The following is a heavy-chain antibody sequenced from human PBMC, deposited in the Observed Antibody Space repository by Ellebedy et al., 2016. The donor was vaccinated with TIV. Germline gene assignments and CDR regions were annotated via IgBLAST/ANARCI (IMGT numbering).Heavy chain of an antibody. Sequence: MPSETLSLTCTVSGGSITSYYWNWFRQPPGKGLEWIGHIYNTGSTNYNPSLKSRVTISVDTSKNQFSLKLSSVTAADTAVYYCARHVFGVGDYGGNWFDPWGQGTLVTVSS. D-gene: IGHD4-23*01. CDR2: IYNTGST. CDR3: ARHVFGVGDYGGNWFDP. CDR1: GGSITSYY. V-gene: IGHV4-59*08. J-gene: IGHJ5*02.